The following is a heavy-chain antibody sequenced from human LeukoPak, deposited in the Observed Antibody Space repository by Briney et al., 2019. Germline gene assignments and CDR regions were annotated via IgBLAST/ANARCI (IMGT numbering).Heavy chain of an antibody. V-gene: IGHV5-51*01. CDR3: ARHEGACSGGSCYSGFYGMDV. J-gene: IGHJ6*02. CDR1: GDSFSSYW. D-gene: IGHD2-15*01. CDR2: IYPGDAAT. Sequence: GESLKISCKGSGDSFSSYWSGCVRQMPGKGREWMGIIYPGDAATRYSPSFQGQVTISAATSISPAYLPWSSLKASDTAMYSCARHEGACSGGSCYSGFYGMDVWGQGTTVTVSS.